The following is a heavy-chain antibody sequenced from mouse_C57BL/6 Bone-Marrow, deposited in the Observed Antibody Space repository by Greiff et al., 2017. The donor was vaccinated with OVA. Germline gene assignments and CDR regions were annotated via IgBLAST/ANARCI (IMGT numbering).Heavy chain of an antibody. CDR1: GFSLTSYG. D-gene: IGHD1-1*01. CDR2: IWSDGST. Sequence: QVQLQQSGPGLVAPSQSLSITCTVSGFSLTSYGVHWVRQPPGKGLEWLVVIWSDGSTTYNSALKSRLSISKDNSKSQVFLKMNSLQTDDTAMYYCARHRDYGSRGYYAMDYWGQGTSVTVSS. V-gene: IGHV2-6-1*01. J-gene: IGHJ4*01. CDR3: ARHRDYGSRGYYAMDY.